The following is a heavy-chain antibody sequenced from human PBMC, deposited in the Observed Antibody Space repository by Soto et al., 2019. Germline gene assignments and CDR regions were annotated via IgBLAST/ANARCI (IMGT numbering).Heavy chain of an antibody. CDR1: GGTFSSYA. J-gene: IGHJ3*02. Sequence: QVQLVQSGAEVKKPGSSVKVSCKASGGTFSSYAISWVRQAPGQGREWMGGIIPIFGTANYAQKCQGSVTITADKSTSTAYMELRSLRSEDRAVYYCARNHRGGADAFDIWGQGTMVTVSS. D-gene: IGHD3-10*01. V-gene: IGHV1-69*06. CDR3: ARNHRGGADAFDI. CDR2: IIPIFGTA.